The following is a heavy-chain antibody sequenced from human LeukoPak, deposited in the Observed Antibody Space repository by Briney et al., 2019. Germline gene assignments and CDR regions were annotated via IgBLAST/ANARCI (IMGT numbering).Heavy chain of an antibody. V-gene: IGHV1-69*13. D-gene: IGHD3-22*01. Sequence: EASVKVSCKASGGTFSSYAISWVRQAPGQGLEWMGGIIPIFGTANYAQKFQGRVTITADESTSTAYMELRSLRSDDTAVYYCAREYDSSGLDPLSDAFDIWGQGTMVTVSS. J-gene: IGHJ3*02. CDR1: GGTFSSYA. CDR2: IIPIFGTA. CDR3: AREYDSSGLDPLSDAFDI.